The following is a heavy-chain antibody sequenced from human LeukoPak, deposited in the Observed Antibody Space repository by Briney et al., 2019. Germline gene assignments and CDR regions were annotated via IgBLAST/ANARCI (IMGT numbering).Heavy chain of an antibody. V-gene: IGHV4-59*01. Sequence: SETLSLTCTVSGDSISTYYWSWIRQPPGKGLEWIAYLFYSGSTDYNPSLESRVTISVDTSKNQFSLKLRSVTAADTAVYYCATVAVIRGVTYFDYWGQGTLVTVSS. CDR1: GDSISTYY. D-gene: IGHD3-10*01. J-gene: IGHJ4*02. CDR3: ATVAVIRGVTYFDY. CDR2: LFYSGST.